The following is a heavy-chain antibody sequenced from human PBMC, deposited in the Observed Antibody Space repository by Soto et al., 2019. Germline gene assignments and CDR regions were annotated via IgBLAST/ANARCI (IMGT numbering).Heavy chain of an antibody. Sequence: QVQLVQSGAEVKKPGASVKVSCKASGYTFTSYGISWVRQAPGQGLEWMGWISGYNGNTNFAQKLQGRVTMTTDTSTNTAYRELRSLISDDTAVYYCARDAGVRGLISMGVWGQGTTVTVSS. D-gene: IGHD3-10*01. CDR3: ARDAGVRGLISMGV. CDR1: GYTFTSYG. CDR2: ISGYNGNT. V-gene: IGHV1-18*01. J-gene: IGHJ6*02.